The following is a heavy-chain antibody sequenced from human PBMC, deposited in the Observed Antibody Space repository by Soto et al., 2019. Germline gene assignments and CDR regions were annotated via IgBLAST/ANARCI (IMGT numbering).Heavy chain of an antibody. CDR3: ARVKACSGGSCYWSPFDY. Sequence: GGSLRLSCAASGFTFSSYAMHWVRQAPGKGLEYVSAISSNGGSTYYANSVKGRFTISRDNSKNTLYLQMGSLRAEDMAVYYCARVKACSGGSCYWSPFDYWGQGTLVTVSS. J-gene: IGHJ4*02. CDR2: ISSNGGST. V-gene: IGHV3-64*01. CDR1: GFTFSSYA. D-gene: IGHD2-15*01.